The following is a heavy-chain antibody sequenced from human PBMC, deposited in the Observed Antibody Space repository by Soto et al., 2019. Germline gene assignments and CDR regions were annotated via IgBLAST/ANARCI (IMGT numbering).Heavy chain of an antibody. J-gene: IGHJ4*02. CDR1: GFTFSDHF. CDR2: SRNRANSYIT. D-gene: IGHD3-10*01. Sequence: GGSLRLSCTASGFTFSDHFMDWVRQAPGKGLEWFGRSRNRANSYITDYAASVKGRFIVSRDNSKNSLFLQMNDLKTEDTAVYYCARALDGSYDFWGQGTLVTVSS. CDR3: ARALDGSYDF. V-gene: IGHV3-72*01.